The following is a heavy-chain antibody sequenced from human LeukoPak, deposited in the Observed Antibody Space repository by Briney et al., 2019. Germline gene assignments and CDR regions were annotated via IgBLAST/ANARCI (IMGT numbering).Heavy chain of an antibody. V-gene: IGHV4-30-2*01. CDR2: IYHSGST. J-gene: IGHJ5*02. CDR3: AREVYGDYVNWFDP. Sequence: SETLSLTCAVSGGSISSGGYSWSWIRQPPGKGLEWIGYIYHSGSTYYNPSLKSRVTISVDRSKNQFSLKLSSVTAADTAVYYCAREVYGDYVNWFDPWGQGTLVTVSS. CDR1: GGSISSGGYS. D-gene: IGHD4-17*01.